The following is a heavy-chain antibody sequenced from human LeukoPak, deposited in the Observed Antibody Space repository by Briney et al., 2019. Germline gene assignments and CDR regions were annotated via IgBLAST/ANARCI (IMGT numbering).Heavy chain of an antibody. V-gene: IGHV3-48*04. CDR3: ARLEL. CDR2: ISSSGSPV. J-gene: IGHJ4*02. CDR1: GFTFSSYS. Sequence: GGSLRLSCAASGFTFSSYSMNWVRQAPGKGLEWVSYISSSGSPVFYADSVKGRFTISRDNAKNSLFLQMNSLRAEDTAAYYCARLELGGQGTLVTVSS. D-gene: IGHD1-26*01.